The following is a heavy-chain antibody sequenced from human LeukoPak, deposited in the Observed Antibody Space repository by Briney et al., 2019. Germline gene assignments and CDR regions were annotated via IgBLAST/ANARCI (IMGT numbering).Heavy chain of an antibody. CDR2: SRNRANSYTT. CDR1: GFTFSDHY. D-gene: IGHD2-21*02. CDR3: ARAPPIGVTYSFDF. Sequence: PGGSLRLSCVVSGFTFSDHYMDWVRQAPGKGLEWVGRSRNRANSYTTEYAPSVKSRFTISREDTKNSLYLQMKSLKTEETAVYYCARAPPIGVTYSFDFWGQGTLVTVSS. J-gene: IGHJ4*02. V-gene: IGHV3-72*01.